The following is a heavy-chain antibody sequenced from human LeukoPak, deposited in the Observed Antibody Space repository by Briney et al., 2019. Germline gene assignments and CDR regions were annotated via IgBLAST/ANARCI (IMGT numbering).Heavy chain of an antibody. V-gene: IGHV3-48*04. J-gene: IGHJ4*02. Sequence: GGSLRLSCAASGFTFSSYSMNWVRQAPGKGLEWVSYISSSSSTIYYADSVKGRITITRDNAKNSLYLQMNSLRAEDTAVYYCARLLYDYVWGSYRSYYFDFWGQGTLVTVSS. CDR2: ISSSSSTI. CDR3: ARLLYDYVWGSYRSYYFDF. D-gene: IGHD3-16*02. CDR1: GFTFSSYS.